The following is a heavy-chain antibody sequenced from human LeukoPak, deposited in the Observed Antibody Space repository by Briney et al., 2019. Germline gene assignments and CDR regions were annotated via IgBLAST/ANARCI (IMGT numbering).Heavy chain of an antibody. J-gene: IGHJ6*02. CDR2: ISSSSSYI. V-gene: IGHV3-21*01. Sequence: PGGSLRLSCAASGFTFSSYSMNWVRQAPGKGLEWVSSISSSSSYIYYADSVKGRFTISRDIAKNSLYLQMNSLRAEDTAVYYCARYAYSSSWYRYGMDVWGQGTTVTVSS. CDR3: ARYAYSSSWYRYGMDV. D-gene: IGHD6-13*01. CDR1: GFTFSSYS.